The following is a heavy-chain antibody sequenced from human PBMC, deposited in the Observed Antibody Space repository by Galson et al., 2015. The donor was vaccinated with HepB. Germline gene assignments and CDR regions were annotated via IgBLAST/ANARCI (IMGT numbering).Heavy chain of an antibody. CDR2: ISSSSSYI. CDR3: ARGGYCSGGSCYPIGGLYYYYGMDV. J-gene: IGHJ6*02. Sequence: SLRLSCAASGFTLGSYSMNWVRQAPGKGLEWVSSISSSSSYIYYADSVKGRFTISRDNAKNSLYLQMNSPRAEDTAVYYCARGGYCSGGSCYPIGGLYYYYGMDVWGQGTTVTVSS. V-gene: IGHV3-21*01. CDR1: GFTLGSYS. D-gene: IGHD2-15*01.